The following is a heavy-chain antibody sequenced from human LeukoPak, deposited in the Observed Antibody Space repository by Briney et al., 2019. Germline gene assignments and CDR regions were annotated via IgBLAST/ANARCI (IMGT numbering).Heavy chain of an antibody. V-gene: IGHV1-69*01. CDR1: GGTFSSYA. Sequence: SVKVSCKASGGTFSSYAISWVRQAPGQGLEWMGGIIPIFGTANYAQKFQGRVTITADESTSTAYMELSSLRSEDTAVYYCASGYCSSTSCYTPNHFQHWGQGTLVTVSS. CDR3: ASGYCSSTSCYTPNHFQH. CDR2: IIPIFGTA. D-gene: IGHD2-2*02. J-gene: IGHJ1*01.